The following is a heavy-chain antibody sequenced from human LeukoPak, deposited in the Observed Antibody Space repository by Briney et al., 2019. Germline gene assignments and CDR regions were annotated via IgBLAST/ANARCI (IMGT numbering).Heavy chain of an antibody. CDR3: AGELVTGS. CDR2: INSDGSKT. D-gene: IGHD4-23*01. V-gene: IGHV3-74*01. Sequence: GGSLRLSCAASGFSFSSYWMHWVRQAPGKGLVWVSSINSDGSKTTYADSVKGRFTISRDNAKNTLSLQMDSLGAEDTAVYYCAGELVTGSWGQGTLVTVSS. J-gene: IGHJ5*02. CDR1: GFSFSSYW.